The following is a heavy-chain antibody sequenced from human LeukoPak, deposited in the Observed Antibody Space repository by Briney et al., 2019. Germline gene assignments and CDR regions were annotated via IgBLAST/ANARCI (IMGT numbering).Heavy chain of an antibody. Sequence: SETLSLTCAVYGGSFSGYYWSWIRQPPGKGLEWIEEINHSGSTNYNPSLKSRVTISVDTSKNQFSLKLSSVTAADTAVYYCARGRKQWLVYGAFDIWGQGTMVTVSS. V-gene: IGHV4-34*01. CDR3: ARGRKQWLVYGAFDI. J-gene: IGHJ3*02. CDR2: INHSGST. D-gene: IGHD6-19*01. CDR1: GGSFSGYY.